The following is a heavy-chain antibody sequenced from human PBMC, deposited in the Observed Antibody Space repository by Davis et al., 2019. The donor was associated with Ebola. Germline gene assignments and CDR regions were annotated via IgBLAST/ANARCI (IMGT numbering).Heavy chain of an antibody. V-gene: IGHV3-48*03. D-gene: IGHD6-13*01. Sequence: PGGSLRLSCAASGFTFSSYEMNWVRQAPGKGLEWVSYISSSGSTIYYADSVKGRFTISRDNAKNSLYLQMNSLRAEDTAVYYCARVSEQQLVDAADAFDIWGQGTMVTVSS. CDR1: GFTFSSYE. CDR2: ISSSGSTI. J-gene: IGHJ3*02. CDR3: ARVSEQQLVDAADAFDI.